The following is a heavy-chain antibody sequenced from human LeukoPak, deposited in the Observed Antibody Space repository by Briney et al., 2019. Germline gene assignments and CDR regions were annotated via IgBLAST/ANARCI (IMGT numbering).Heavy chain of an antibody. Sequence: PGESLKISCQGSAYTFTNYWISWVRQMPGKGLEWMGRIDPSDSYTNYSPSFQGHVTISADKSISTAYLQWSSLRASDTAMYYCARQFESSGGYLDWAQGTLVTVAS. J-gene: IGHJ4*02. CDR3: ARQFESSGGYLD. CDR1: AYTFTNYW. CDR2: IDPSDSYT. V-gene: IGHV5-10-1*01. D-gene: IGHD1-26*01.